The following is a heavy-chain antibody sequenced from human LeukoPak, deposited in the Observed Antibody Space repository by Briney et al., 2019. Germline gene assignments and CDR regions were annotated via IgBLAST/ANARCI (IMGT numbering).Heavy chain of an antibody. CDR3: ARDHFGYDFWSGYHPEPYYYYGMDV. V-gene: IGHV4-4*07. Sequence: SETLSLTCTVSGGSISSYYWSWIRQPAGKGLEWIGRIYTSGSTNYNPSLKSRVTMSVDTSKNQFPLKQSSVTAADTAVYYCARDHFGYDFWSGYHPEPYYYYGMDVWGQGTTVTVSS. CDR2: IYTSGST. D-gene: IGHD3-3*01. CDR1: GGSISSYY. J-gene: IGHJ6*02.